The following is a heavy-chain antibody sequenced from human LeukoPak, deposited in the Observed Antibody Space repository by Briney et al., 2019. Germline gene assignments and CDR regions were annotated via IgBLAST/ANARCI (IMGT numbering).Heavy chain of an antibody. CDR3: ARHVEELLVSGETYYFDY. Sequence: SETLSLTCTVSGGSINSRTNYWGWIRQPPRKGLEWIGSIYYTGTTYYNPSLKSRVTTSVDTSKNQVSLNLTSVTAADTAVYFCARHVEELLVSGETYYFDYWGPGTLVTVSS. J-gene: IGHJ4*02. V-gene: IGHV4-39*01. D-gene: IGHD6-6*01. CDR2: IYYTGTT. CDR1: GGSINSRTNY.